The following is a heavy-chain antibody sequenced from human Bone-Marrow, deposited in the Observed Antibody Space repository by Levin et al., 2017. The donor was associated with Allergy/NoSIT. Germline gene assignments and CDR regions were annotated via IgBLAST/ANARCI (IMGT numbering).Heavy chain of an antibody. Sequence: SETLSLTCTVSGGSISSNDYYWSWIRQPPGKGLEWIGYIYSSGNTHYNPSLKSRVTMSLDASKNQISLKLNSVTAADTAVYYCARDRDYYDSSGYDIVYYGMDVWGQGTTVTVSS. CDR3: ARDRDYYDSSGYDIVYYGMDV. CDR2: IYSSGNT. V-gene: IGHV4-30-4*01. J-gene: IGHJ6*02. D-gene: IGHD3-22*01. CDR1: GGSISSNDYY.